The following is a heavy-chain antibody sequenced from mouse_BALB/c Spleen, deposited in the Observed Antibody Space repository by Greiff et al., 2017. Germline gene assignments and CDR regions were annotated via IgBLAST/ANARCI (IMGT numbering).Heavy chain of an antibody. Sequence: VQLQESGPELVKPGASVKISCKASGYAFSSSWMNWVKQRPGQGLEWIGRIYPGDGDTNYNGKFKGKATLTADKSSSTAYMQLSSLTSVDSAVYFCARRNLLRRGYYAMDYWGQGTSVTVSS. V-gene: IGHV1-82*01. CDR1: GYAFSSSW. CDR2: IYPGDGDT. D-gene: IGHD1-1*01. CDR3: ARRNLLRRGYYAMDY. J-gene: IGHJ4*01.